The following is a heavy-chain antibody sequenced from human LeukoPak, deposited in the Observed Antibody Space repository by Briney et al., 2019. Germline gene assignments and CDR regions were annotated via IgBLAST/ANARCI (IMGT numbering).Heavy chain of an antibody. Sequence: GGSLRLSCAASGFTFSDYYINWIRQAPGKGLEWISYISSNGSTIYSADSLKGRFTISRDNAKHSLYLQMNSLRAEDTAVYYCARDSRGAFDIWGQGTMVTVSS. D-gene: IGHD3-10*01. J-gene: IGHJ3*02. CDR2: ISSNGSTI. V-gene: IGHV3-11*01. CDR3: ARDSRGAFDI. CDR1: GFTFSDYY.